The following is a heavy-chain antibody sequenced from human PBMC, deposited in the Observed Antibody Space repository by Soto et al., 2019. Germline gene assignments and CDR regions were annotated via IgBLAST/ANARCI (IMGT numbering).Heavy chain of an antibody. D-gene: IGHD1-26*01. Sequence: SATLSLTCVVSNFSISSGYYWGCIRQSPGNGLEWIASIYRSGTTSYNPSLKSRVTISVDPSKNQFSLMLTAVTAADTAVYYCARTHSGSYYSVFNYWGRGSLVTVSS. CDR2: IYRSGTT. CDR3: ARTHSGSYYSVFNY. J-gene: IGHJ4*02. CDR1: NFSISSGYY. V-gene: IGHV4-38-2*01.